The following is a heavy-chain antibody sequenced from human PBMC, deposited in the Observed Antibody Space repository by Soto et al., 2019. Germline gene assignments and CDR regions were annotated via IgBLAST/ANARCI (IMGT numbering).Heavy chain of an antibody. D-gene: IGHD3-10*01. CDR2: IIPILGID. Sequence: QVQLVQSGAEVKKPGSSVKVSCKASGGTFSSYTISWVRQAPGQGLEWMGRIIPILGIDNYAQKFQGRVTLTADKSTSTAYMELSSLRSEDTAVYYCASEESYYCSGAFFDYWGQGTLVTVSS. J-gene: IGHJ4*02. CDR1: GGTFSSYT. CDR3: ASEESYYCSGAFFDY. V-gene: IGHV1-69*02.